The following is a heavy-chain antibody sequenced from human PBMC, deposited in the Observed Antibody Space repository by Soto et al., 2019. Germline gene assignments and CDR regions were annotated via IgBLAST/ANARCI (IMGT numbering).Heavy chain of an antibody. Sequence: EVQLVESGGGLVQPGGSLRLSCAASGFTFSGSWMHWVRQAPGQGLVWVSRINGDGSGPSYADFVKGRFTISIDNAKNTLFLQMNGLRAEDTAVYYCAIGIFCSGTANDSWGQGTLVTVSS. CDR2: INGDGSGP. CDR1: GFTFSGSW. J-gene: IGHJ4*02. D-gene: IGHD3-10*02. CDR3: AIGIFCSGTANDS. V-gene: IGHV3-74*01.